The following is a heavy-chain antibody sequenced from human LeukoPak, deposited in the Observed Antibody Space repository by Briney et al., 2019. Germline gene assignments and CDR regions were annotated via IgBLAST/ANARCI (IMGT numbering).Heavy chain of an antibody. CDR1: GFTVSSNY. D-gene: IGHD6-6*01. V-gene: IGHV3-23*01. Sequence: GGSLRLPCAASGFTVSSNYMSWVRQAPGKGLEWVSAISGSGGSTYYADSVKGRFTISRDNSKNTLYLQMNSLRAEDTAVYYCAKDHSSSHHWGQGTLVTVSS. J-gene: IGHJ5*02. CDR3: AKDHSSSHH. CDR2: ISGSGGST.